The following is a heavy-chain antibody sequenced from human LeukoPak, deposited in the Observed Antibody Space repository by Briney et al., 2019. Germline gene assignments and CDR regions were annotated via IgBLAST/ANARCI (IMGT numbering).Heavy chain of an antibody. CDR3: ANNGGVAVAGSFDN. J-gene: IGHJ4*02. D-gene: IGHD6-19*01. Sequence: GGSLRLSCAASGFTSSTYWMSWVRQAPGKGLEWVSTVSASGAGTYFADSVKGRFTISRDNSKNTLYLQMNYLRAEDTAVYYCANNGGVAVAGSFDNWGQGTLVTVSS. CDR2: VSASGAGT. CDR1: GFTSSTYW. V-gene: IGHV3-23*01.